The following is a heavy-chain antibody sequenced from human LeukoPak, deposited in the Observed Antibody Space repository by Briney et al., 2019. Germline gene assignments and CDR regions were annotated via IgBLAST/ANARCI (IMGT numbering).Heavy chain of an antibody. CDR1: GYTFTGYY. CDR3: ARDHYAYSSGSGFDC. CDR2: INPNSGGT. D-gene: IGHD3-10*01. Sequence: ASVRVSCKASGYTFTGYYMHWVRQAPGQGLEWMGRINPNSGGTNYAQRFQGRVTMTRDTSISTAYMELSRLRSDDTAVYYCARDHYAYSSGSGFDCWGQGILVTVSS. V-gene: IGHV1-2*06. J-gene: IGHJ4*02.